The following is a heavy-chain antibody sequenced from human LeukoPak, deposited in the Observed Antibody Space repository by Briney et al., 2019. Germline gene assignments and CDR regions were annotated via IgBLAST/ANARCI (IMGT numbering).Heavy chain of an antibody. CDR1: GFSFHNAW. CDR3: TRESPDYDILTGYNGGDY. D-gene: IGHD3-9*01. Sequence: GRSLRLSCAASGFSFHNAWMSWVRQAPGKGLEWVGRIKSKTDGGTTDYAAPVKGRFTVSRDDSKNTVYLQMSSLKTEDTGVYYCTRESPDYDILTGYNGGDYWGQGTLVTVSS. CDR2: IKSKTDGGTT. J-gene: IGHJ4*02. V-gene: IGHV3-15*01.